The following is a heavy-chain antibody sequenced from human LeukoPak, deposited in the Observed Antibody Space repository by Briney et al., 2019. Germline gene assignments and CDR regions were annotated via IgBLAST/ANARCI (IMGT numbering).Heavy chain of an antibody. CDR3: ARDYGDYAYYYYYSMDV. CDR1: GGSISSYY. CDR2: IYTSGST. J-gene: IGHJ6*03. D-gene: IGHD4-17*01. V-gene: IGHV4-4*07. Sequence: PSETLSLTCTVSGGSISSYYWSWIRQPAGKGLEWIGRIYTSGSTNYNPSLKSRVTMSVDTSKNQFSLKLSSVTAADTAVYYCARDYGDYAYYYYYSMDVWGKGTTVTVSS.